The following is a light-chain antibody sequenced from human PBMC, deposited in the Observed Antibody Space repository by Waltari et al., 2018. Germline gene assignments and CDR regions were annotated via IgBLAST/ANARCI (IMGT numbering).Light chain of an antibody. V-gene: IGLV2-14*01. CDR2: YVS. CDR3: SSYTSSSTWV. J-gene: IGLJ3*02. Sequence: QSALTQPASVSGSPGQSITISCTGTSSDVGGYNYVSWYQQHPGKAPKRIIYYVSKRPSGVSNRFSGSKSGNTASLTISGLQAEDEADYYCSSYTSSSTWVFGGGTKLTVL. CDR1: SSDVGGYNY.